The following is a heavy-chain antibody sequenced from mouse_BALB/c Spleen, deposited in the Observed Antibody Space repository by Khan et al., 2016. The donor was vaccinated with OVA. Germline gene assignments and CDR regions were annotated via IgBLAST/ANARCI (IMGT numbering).Heavy chain of an antibody. J-gene: IGHJ2*01. CDR3: ASGRLLLRYPDYIDY. CDR2: IRYSGST. D-gene: IGHD1-1*01. CDR1: GYSITSDYV. Sequence: VQLKQSGPGLVKPSQSLSLTCTVSGYSITSDYVWYWIQQSAENQLGLVAIIRYSGSTYYNASLRSRISITRDKSTNQFFLQLNSVTTEDTATYYCASGRLLLRYPDYIDYWGQGTTLTVSS. V-gene: IGHV3-2*02.